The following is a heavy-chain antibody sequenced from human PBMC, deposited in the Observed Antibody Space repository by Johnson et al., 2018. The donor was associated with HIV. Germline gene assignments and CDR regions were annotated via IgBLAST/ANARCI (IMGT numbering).Heavy chain of an antibody. CDR2: IRSKTYGGTT. CDR1: GFTFGDYA. CDR3: TTPRGGLVARDAFDI. Sequence: MQLVESGGGLVQPGRSLRLSCTASGFTFGDYALSWFRQAPGKGLEWVGFIRSKTYGGTTEYAASVKGRFSLLRDESKNIAYLQMNSLKTEDTAVYYCTTPRGGLVARDAFDIWGRGTMVTVSS. J-gene: IGHJ3*02. V-gene: IGHV3-49*03. D-gene: IGHD2-15*01.